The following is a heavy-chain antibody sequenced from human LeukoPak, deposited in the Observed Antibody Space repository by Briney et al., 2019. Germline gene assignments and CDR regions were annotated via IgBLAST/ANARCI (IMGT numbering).Heavy chain of an antibody. V-gene: IGHV3-74*01. J-gene: IGHJ4*02. Sequence: GGSLRLSCAASGFTFSNYWMHWVRQAPGKGLVWVSCINRDGRSTNYADSVKGRDTISRDNAKNSLYLQMNSLRDEDTAVYYCARAGSHYYGSGSGFYFDYWGQGTLVTVSS. CDR3: ARAGSHYYGSGSGFYFDY. CDR1: GFTFSNYW. CDR2: INRDGRST. D-gene: IGHD3-10*01.